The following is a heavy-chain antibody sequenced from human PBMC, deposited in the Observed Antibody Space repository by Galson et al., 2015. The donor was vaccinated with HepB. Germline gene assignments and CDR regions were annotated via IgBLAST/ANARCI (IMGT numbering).Heavy chain of an antibody. CDR1: GFTFSSYA. V-gene: IGHV3-9*01. J-gene: IGHJ4*02. D-gene: IGHD3-10*01. Sequence: SLRLPCAASGFTFSSYAMHWVRQAPGKGLEWVSGISWNSGSIGYADSVKGRFTISRDNAKNSLYLQMNSLRAEDTALYYCAKDQTPYYYGSGSYLYYFDYWGQGTLVTVSS. CDR2: ISWNSGSI. CDR3: AKDQTPYYYGSGSYLYYFDY.